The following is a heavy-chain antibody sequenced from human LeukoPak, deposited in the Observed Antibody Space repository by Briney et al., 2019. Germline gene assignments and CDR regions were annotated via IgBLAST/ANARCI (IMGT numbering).Heavy chain of an antibody. CDR2: ISASGDDI. CDR1: GFTFRSYS. J-gene: IGHJ4*02. CDR3: ARGATAETRRLDY. V-gene: IGHV3-21*01. D-gene: IGHD4-17*01. Sequence: PGGSLRLSCAASGFTFRSYSMNWVRQAPGKGLEWVSIISASGDDIHYADSLKGRFTISRDNTKNSVYLQMNSLRDDDTAVYYCARGATAETRRLDYWGQGTLVTVSS.